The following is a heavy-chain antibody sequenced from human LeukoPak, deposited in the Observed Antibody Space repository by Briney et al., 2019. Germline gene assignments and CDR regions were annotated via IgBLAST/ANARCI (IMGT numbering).Heavy chain of an antibody. Sequence: GASVKVSCKASGYTFTDYYIRWVRQAPGQGLEWMAWINPNSGGTYYAQNFHDRITLTRDTSISTAYMELSRLRSDDTATYYCARANALYCSSTSCLFDYWGQGTLVTVSS. V-gene: IGHV1-2*02. CDR1: GYTFTDYY. CDR2: INPNSGGT. D-gene: IGHD2-2*01. CDR3: ARANALYCSSTSCLFDY. J-gene: IGHJ4*02.